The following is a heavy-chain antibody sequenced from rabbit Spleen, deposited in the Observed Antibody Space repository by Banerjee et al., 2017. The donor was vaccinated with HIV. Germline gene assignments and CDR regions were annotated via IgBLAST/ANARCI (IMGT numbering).Heavy chain of an antibody. D-gene: IGHD5-1*01. J-gene: IGHJ4*01. CDR1: GFSFSGSYH. Sequence: QEHLTETGGGLVQPGGSLTLSCKASGFSFSGSYHMCWVRQAPGKGLEWIACINAVTGKAVYASWAKGRFTISKTSSTTVTLQMASLTVADTATYFCARAGEGGDGYLNLWGPGTLVTVS. CDR3: ARAGEGGDGYLNL. CDR2: INAVTGKA. V-gene: IGHV1S45*01.